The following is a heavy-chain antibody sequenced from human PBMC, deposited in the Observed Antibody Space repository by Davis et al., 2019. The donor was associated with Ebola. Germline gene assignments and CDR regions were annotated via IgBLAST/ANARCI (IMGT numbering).Heavy chain of an antibody. J-gene: IGHJ5*02. CDR1: GFTVSSNY. CDR3: AKGAGEYQLLNWFDP. D-gene: IGHD2-2*01. Sequence: GESLKISCAASGFTVSSNYMSWVRQAPGKGLEWVSVIYSGGSTYYADSAKGRFTISRDNSKNTLYLQMNSLRAEDTAVYYCAKGAGEYQLLNWFDPWGQGTLVTVSS. V-gene: IGHV3-53*01. CDR2: IYSGGST.